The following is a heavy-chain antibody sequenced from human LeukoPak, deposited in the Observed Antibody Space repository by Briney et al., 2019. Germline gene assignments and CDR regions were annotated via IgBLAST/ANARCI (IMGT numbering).Heavy chain of an antibody. CDR3: AKGPTMTLWF. Sequence: GGSLRLSCAASGFTFDDYGMSWVRQAPGKGLEWVSAISGSGGSTYYADSVKGRFTISRDNSKNTLYLQMNSLRAEDTAVYYCAKGPTMTLWFWGQGTLVTVSS. CDR1: GFTFDDYG. V-gene: IGHV3-23*01. CDR2: ISGSGGST. D-gene: IGHD3-22*01. J-gene: IGHJ4*02.